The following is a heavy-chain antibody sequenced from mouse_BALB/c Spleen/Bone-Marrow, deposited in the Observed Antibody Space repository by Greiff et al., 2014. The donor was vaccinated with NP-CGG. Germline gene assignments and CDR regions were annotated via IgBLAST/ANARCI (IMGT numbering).Heavy chain of an antibody. CDR1: GYTFTDYE. CDR3: TRHWDYAMDY. V-gene: IGHV1-15*01. Sequence: QVQLQQSGAELVRPGASVTLSCKASGYTFTDYEMHWVKQTPVHGLEWIGAIDPEAGGTAYNQKFKGKATLTADKSSSTAYMELRSLTPEDSAVYYCTRHWDYAMDYWGQGTSVTVSS. J-gene: IGHJ4*01. D-gene: IGHD4-1*01. CDR2: IDPEAGGT.